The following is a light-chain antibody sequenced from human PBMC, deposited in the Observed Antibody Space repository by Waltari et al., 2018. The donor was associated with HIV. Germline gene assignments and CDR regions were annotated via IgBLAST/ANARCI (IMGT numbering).Light chain of an antibody. CDR2: DAS. CDR3: QKYNDPSLT. CDR1: QGISNY. Sequence: DIQMTQSPSSLSASVGDRVTITSQASQGISNYLNWYQQKPGKAPKLLIYDASLLYPGVPSRFSGSGSGTFFTLTISNLQPEDIATYYCQKYNDPSLTFGGGTKVQI. J-gene: IGKJ4*01. V-gene: IGKV1-33*01.